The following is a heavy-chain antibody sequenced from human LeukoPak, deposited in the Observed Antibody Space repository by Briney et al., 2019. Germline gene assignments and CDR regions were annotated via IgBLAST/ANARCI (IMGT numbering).Heavy chain of an antibody. CDR2: INQGGSDK. D-gene: IGHD3-22*01. CDR1: GFTFSGHW. Sequence: GGSLRLSCAASGFTFSGHWMSWVRQAPGKGLEWVANINQGGSDKYYVDSVKGRFTISRDNANNLLYLQMNSLRGEDTAVYYCARRPYYYDSSGYYYFDYWGQGTLVTVSS. J-gene: IGHJ4*02. CDR3: ARRPYYYDSSGYYYFDY. V-gene: IGHV3-7*01.